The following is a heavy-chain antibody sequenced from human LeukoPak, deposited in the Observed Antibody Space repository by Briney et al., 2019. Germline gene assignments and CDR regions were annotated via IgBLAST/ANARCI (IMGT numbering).Heavy chain of an antibody. J-gene: IGHJ4*02. Sequence: SVKVSCKASGGTFSSYAISWVRQAPGQGLEWMGRIIPILGIANYAQKFQGRVTITADKSTSTAYMELSSLRSDDTAVYYCARVGTVTLFDYWGQGTLVTVSS. D-gene: IGHD4-17*01. CDR3: ARVGTVTLFDY. V-gene: IGHV1-69*04. CDR1: GGTFSSYA. CDR2: IIPILGIA.